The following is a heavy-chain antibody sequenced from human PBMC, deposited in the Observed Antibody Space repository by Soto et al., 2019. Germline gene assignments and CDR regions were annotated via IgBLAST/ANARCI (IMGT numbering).Heavy chain of an antibody. CDR1: GFIFSSDG. Sequence: GSLLLSCSASGFIFSSDGMHGVRQAPGKGLAWVASISNYGLKKYYVDSVKGRFTISRENSKNTLYLQMNSLRGEDTAVFYCVKGLKSSWQGYYFTMDVWGQGTTVTVSS. D-gene: IGHD1-26*01. CDR3: VKGLKSSWQGYYFTMDV. CDR2: ISNYGLKK. J-gene: IGHJ6*02. V-gene: IGHV3-30*18.